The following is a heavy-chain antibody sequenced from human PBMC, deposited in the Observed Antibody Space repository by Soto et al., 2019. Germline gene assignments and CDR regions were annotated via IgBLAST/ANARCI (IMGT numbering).Heavy chain of an antibody. Sequence: QVQLVQSGAEVKKPGSSVKVSCKASGGTFSSYAISWVRQAPGQGLEWMGGIIPIFGTANYAQKFQGRVTITADESTSTAYLELSSLRSEDTAVYYCARVLNYYDSSGYYYDALAYWGQGTLVTVSS. J-gene: IGHJ4*02. CDR3: ARVLNYYDSSGYYYDALAY. CDR2: IIPIFGTA. D-gene: IGHD3-22*01. CDR1: GGTFSSYA. V-gene: IGHV1-69*19.